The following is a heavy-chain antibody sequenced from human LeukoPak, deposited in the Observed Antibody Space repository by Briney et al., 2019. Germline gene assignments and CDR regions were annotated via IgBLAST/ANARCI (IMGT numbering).Heavy chain of an antibody. CDR2: ISGSGGST. CDR3: AKVIAVASTWSWFDP. CDR1: GFTFSSYA. D-gene: IGHD6-19*01. Sequence: AGPLTLSCPASGFTFSSYAMSWVRQAPGKGREWVSAISGSGGSTYYADSAKGRFTIYRDNSKNTLYLQMNSLRAEDTAVYYCAKVIAVASTWSWFDPWGQGTLVTVSS. J-gene: IGHJ5*02. V-gene: IGHV3-23*01.